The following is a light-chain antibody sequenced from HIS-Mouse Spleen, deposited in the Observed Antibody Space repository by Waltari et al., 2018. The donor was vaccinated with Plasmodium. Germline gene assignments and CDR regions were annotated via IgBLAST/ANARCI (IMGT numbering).Light chain of an antibody. CDR2: DVS. Sequence: QSALTQPASVSGSPGQSITIPCTGTSSDGGGYNYVSGYQQPPGKAPKLMIYDVSNRPSGVSNRFSGSKSGNTASLTISGLQAEDEADYYCSSYTSSSTPFYVFGTGTKVTVL. V-gene: IGLV2-14*03. CDR1: SSDGGGYNY. J-gene: IGLJ1*01. CDR3: SSYTSSSTPFYV.